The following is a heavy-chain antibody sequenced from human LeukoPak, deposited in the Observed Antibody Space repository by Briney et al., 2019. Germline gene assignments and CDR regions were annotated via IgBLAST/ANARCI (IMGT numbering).Heavy chain of an antibody. Sequence: TGGSLRLSCAASGFTFSSYGMHWVRQAPGKGLEWVSAISGSGGSTYYADSVKGRFTISRDNSKNTLYLQMNSLRAEDTAVYYCARAGVVASTGWFDPWGQGTLVTVSS. CDR1: GFTFSSYG. V-gene: IGHV3-23*01. CDR3: ARAGVVASTGWFDP. CDR2: ISGSGGST. D-gene: IGHD2-15*01. J-gene: IGHJ5*02.